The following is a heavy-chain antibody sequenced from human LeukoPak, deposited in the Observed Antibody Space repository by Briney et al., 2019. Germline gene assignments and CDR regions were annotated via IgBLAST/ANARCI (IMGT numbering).Heavy chain of an antibody. Sequence: GGSLRLSCAASGFTFSSYEMNWVRQAPGKGLEWVSAISGSGGSTYYADSVKGRFTISRDNSKNTLYLQMNSLRAEDTAVYYCAKDHSNTAYYYDSSGHYYFDYWGQGTLVTVSS. V-gene: IGHV3-23*01. CDR3: AKDHSNTAYYYDSSGHYYFDY. CDR1: GFTFSSYE. J-gene: IGHJ4*02. D-gene: IGHD3-22*01. CDR2: ISGSGGST.